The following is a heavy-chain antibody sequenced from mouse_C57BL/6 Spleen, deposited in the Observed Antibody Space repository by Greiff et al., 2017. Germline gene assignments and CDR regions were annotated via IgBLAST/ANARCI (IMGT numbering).Heavy chain of an antibody. J-gene: IGHJ4*01. CDR3: AREGDSWDYYAMDY. Sequence: QVQLQQPGTELVKPGASVKLSCKASGYTFTSYWMHWVKQRPGQGLEWIGKINPSNGGTNYNQKFKSKATLTVDKSSSTAYMQLSSLTSEDSAVYYWAREGDSWDYYAMDYWGQGTSVTVSS. V-gene: IGHV1-53*01. CDR2: INPSNGGT. D-gene: IGHD3-3*01. CDR1: GYTFTSYW.